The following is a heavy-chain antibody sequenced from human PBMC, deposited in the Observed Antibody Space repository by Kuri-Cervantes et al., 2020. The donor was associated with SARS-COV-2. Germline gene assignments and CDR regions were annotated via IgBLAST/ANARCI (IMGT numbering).Heavy chain of an antibody. V-gene: IGHV4-31*03. D-gene: IGHD3-3*01. Sequence: SETLSLTCTVSGGSISSGGYYWSWIRQHPGKGLEWIGYIYYSGSTYYNPSHKSRVTISVDTSKNQFSLKLSSVTAADTAVYYCARAGVGDFWSGYYGMDVWGQGTTVTVSS. CDR3: ARAGVGDFWSGYYGMDV. J-gene: IGHJ6*02. CDR2: IYYSGST. CDR1: GGSISSGGYY.